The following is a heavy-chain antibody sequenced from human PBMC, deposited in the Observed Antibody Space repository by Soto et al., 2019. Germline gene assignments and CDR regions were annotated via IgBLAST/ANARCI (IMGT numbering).Heavy chain of an antibody. V-gene: IGHV4-34*01. CDR3: ARVQTVVVPSAIWAREYYYYYGMDV. Sequence: PPEERRVTWGVSGGASSGYCWRWCRKPPGKRLEWFGEINHTGSTNYNPSLKSRVTISVDTSKNQFSLKLSSVTAADTAVYYCARVQTVVVPSAIWAREYYYYYGMDVCCQG. CDR2: INHTGST. CDR1: GGASSGYC. D-gene: IGHD2-2*02. J-gene: IGHJ6*02.